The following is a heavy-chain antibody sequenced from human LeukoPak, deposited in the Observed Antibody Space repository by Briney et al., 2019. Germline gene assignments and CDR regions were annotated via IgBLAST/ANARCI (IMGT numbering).Heavy chain of an antibody. CDR1: GFTFSDYY. CDR3: ARDLWTNRYYYYYMDV. Sequence: AGGSLRLSCAASGFTFSDYYMSWIRQAPGKGLEWVSYISSSGSTIYYADSVKGRFTISRDNAKNSLYLQMNSLRAEDTAVYYCARDLWTNRYYYYYMDVWGKGTTVTISS. D-gene: IGHD3/OR15-3a*01. CDR2: ISSSGSTI. J-gene: IGHJ6*03. V-gene: IGHV3-11*04.